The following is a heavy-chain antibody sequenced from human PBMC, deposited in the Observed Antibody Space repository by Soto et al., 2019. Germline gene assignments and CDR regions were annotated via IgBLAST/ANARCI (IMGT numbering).Heavy chain of an antibody. J-gene: IGHJ5*02. D-gene: IGHD3-10*01. V-gene: IGHV4-30-4*01. CDR1: GGSISSGDYY. Sequence: SETLSLTCTVSGGSISSGDYYWSWIRQPPGKGLEWIGHIYYSGSTYYNPSLKSRVTISVDTSKNQFSLKLSSVTAADTAVYYCVLSRVRSLWFDPWGQGTLVTVSS. CDR3: VLSRVRSLWFDP. CDR2: IYYSGST.